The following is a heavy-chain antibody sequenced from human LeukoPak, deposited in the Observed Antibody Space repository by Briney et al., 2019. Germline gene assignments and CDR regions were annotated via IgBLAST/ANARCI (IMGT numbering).Heavy chain of an antibody. J-gene: IGHJ6*02. CDR3: ARDWHYAMDV. Sequence: PRGSLRLSCAASGFTFSRTWMYWVRQAPGKGLVWVSRINSDGSSTTYADSVKGRFTISRDNAKNTAYLQMNSLRGEDTAVYFCARDWHYAMDVWGQGTTVTVSS. CDR1: GFTFSRTW. CDR2: INSDGSST. V-gene: IGHV3-74*01.